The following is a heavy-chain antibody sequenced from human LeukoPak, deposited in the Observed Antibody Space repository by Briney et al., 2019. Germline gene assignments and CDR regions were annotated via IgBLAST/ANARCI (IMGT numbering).Heavy chain of an antibody. J-gene: IGHJ4*02. V-gene: IGHV3-23*01. CDR1: GLTVSSNY. CDR3: ANGPPRIAVAGTGVDY. D-gene: IGHD6-19*01. CDR2: ISGSGGST. Sequence: PGGSLRLSCAASGLTVSSNYMSWVRQAPGKGLEWVSAISGSGGSTYYADSVKGRFTISRDNSKNTLYLQMNSLRAEDTAVYYCANGPPRIAVAGTGVDYWGQGTLVTVSS.